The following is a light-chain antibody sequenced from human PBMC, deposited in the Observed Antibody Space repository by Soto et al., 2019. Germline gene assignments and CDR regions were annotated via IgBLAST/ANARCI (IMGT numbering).Light chain of an antibody. CDR3: QRYNNWPLT. CDR1: QSVSSY. V-gene: IGKV3-15*01. J-gene: IGKJ4*01. Sequence: EFVLTQSPATQSLSPGERAPLSCRASQSVSSYLAWYQQKPGQAPRLLIYDTSARATGVPARFSGSRSGPEFTLTINSLQSEDFAIYYCQRYNNWPLTFGGGTKVDIK. CDR2: DTS.